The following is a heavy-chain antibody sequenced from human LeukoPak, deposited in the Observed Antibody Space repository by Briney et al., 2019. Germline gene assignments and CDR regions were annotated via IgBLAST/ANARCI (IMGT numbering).Heavy chain of an antibody. CDR2: IYPADSHP. D-gene: IGHD5-24*01. V-gene: IGHV5-51*01. CDR3: ARLGSRHGYNWGDL. J-gene: IGHJ5*02. Sequence: GESLKISCKGSGYSFTSYWIGWVRQMPGKGLEWMGIIYPADSHPRYSPSFQGQVSISVDKSISTAYLQWSSLKASDTAMYYCARLGSRHGYNWGDLWGQGTLVSVSS. CDR1: GYSFTSYW.